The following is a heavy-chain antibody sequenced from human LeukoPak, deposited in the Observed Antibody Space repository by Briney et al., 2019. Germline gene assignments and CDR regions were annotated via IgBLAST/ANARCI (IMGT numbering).Heavy chain of an antibody. Sequence: GGSLRLSCAAYGFTFSDCGMHWARQAPGKGLEWVSFIYNDGRKQYYTDSLKGRFTISRDNSKNMLYLQVNSVTADDTAVYYCAKDPGDSVRGYYMDVWGKGTTVIVSS. V-gene: IGHV3-30*02. CDR1: GFTFSDCG. CDR3: AKDPGDSVRGYYMDV. CDR2: IYNDGRKQ. J-gene: IGHJ6*03. D-gene: IGHD1-26*01.